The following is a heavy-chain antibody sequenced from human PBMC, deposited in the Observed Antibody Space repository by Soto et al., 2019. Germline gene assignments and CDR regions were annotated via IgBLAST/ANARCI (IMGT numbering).Heavy chain of an antibody. J-gene: IGHJ4*02. D-gene: IGHD3-16*01. CDR1: GFNVMSYW. CDR3: ARDIGFDYVN. CDR2: IKEDGSEI. V-gene: IGHV3-7*01. Sequence: RRLSCTVSGFNVMSYWMSWVRQAPGKGLEWVASIKEDGSEIYYLHSVRGRFSISRDSAGNALHLTMNYLSAEDTGVYFCARDIGFDYVNWGQGXLVTVSS.